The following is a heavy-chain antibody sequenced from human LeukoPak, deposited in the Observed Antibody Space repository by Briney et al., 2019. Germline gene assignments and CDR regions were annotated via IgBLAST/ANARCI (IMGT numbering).Heavy chain of an antibody. D-gene: IGHD6-13*01. Sequence: GVSLRLSCAASGFTFSSYWIHWVRQAPGKGLVWVSRINSDGSSTTYADSVKGRFTISRDNAKNTLYLQMNSLRAEDTAVYYCARGGSSWSGYFQHWGQGTLVTVSS. V-gene: IGHV3-74*01. CDR1: GFTFSSYW. J-gene: IGHJ1*01. CDR2: INSDGSST. CDR3: ARGGSSWSGYFQH.